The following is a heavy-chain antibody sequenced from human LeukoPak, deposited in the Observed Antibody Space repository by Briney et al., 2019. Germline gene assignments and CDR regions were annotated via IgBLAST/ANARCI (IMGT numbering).Heavy chain of an antibody. CDR3: AFGSAAPFDY. Sequence: PSETLSLTCTVSGGSISSSSYYWGWIRQPPGKGLEWIGSIYYSGSTYYNPSLKSRVTISVDTSKNQFSLKLSSVTAADTAVYYCAFGSAAPFDYWGQGTLVTASS. CDR1: GGSISSSSYY. J-gene: IGHJ4*02. V-gene: IGHV4-39*01. CDR2: IYYSGST. D-gene: IGHD3-10*01.